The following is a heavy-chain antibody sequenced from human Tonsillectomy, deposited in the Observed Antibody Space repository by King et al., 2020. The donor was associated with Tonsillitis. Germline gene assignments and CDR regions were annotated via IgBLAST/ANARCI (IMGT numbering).Heavy chain of an antibody. CDR2: IWYDGSRD. D-gene: IGHD3-3*01. J-gene: IGHJ5*02. CDR1: GFTFNRDG. CDR3: ARDFGSWFDP. V-gene: IGHV3-33*08. Sequence: VQLVESGGGVVQPGTSLRLSCEASGFTFNRDGMHWVRQAPGKGLEWVAVIWYDGSRDLYADSVRGRFTISRDNSKNTHYLQMNSLRAEDTAMYYCARDFGSWFDPWGQGTLVTVSS.